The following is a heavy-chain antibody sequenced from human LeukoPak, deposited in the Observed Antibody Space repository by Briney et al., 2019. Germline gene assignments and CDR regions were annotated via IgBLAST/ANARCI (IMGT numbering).Heavy chain of an antibody. CDR2: INPNSGDT. V-gene: IGHV1-2*02. Sequence: ASVKVSCKASGYTFTAYYIHWVRQAPGQGLEWMGWINPNSGDTKYAQKFQGRVTMTRDTSISTAYMELSRLRSDDTAVYYCATQRGSYLWGTDFDYWGQGTLVAVSS. D-gene: IGHD3-16*01. CDR3: ATQRGSYLWGTDFDY. J-gene: IGHJ4*02. CDR1: GYTFTAYY.